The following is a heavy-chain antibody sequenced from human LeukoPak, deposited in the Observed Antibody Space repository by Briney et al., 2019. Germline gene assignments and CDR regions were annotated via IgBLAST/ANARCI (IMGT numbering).Heavy chain of an antibody. CDR2: INPSGGST. Sequence: WASVTVSCKASGYTFTNYYMHWVRQAPGQGLEWMGMINPSGGSTTYAQKFQGRVTVTRDMSTSTVYMELSSLTSEDTAVYYCARWLASWDYWGQGTLVTVSS. D-gene: IGHD5-12*01. J-gene: IGHJ4*02. CDR1: GYTFTNYY. CDR3: ARWLASWDY. V-gene: IGHV1-46*01.